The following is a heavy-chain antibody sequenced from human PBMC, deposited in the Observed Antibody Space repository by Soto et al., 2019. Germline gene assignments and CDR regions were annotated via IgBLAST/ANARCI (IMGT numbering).Heavy chain of an antibody. CDR3: ARWVGENWFDP. V-gene: IGHV4-31*03. J-gene: IGHJ5*02. CDR2: IYYSGST. D-gene: IGHD2-15*01. CDR1: GGSISSGGYY. Sequence: SETLSLACTVSGGSISSGGYYWSWIRQHPGKGLEWIGYIYYSGSTYYNPSLKSRVTIAVKTSKNQFSLKLSSGTAADTAVYYCARWVGENWFDPWGQGTLVTVSS.